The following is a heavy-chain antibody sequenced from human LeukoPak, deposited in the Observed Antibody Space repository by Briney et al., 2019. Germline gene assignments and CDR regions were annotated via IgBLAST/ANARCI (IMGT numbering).Heavy chain of an antibody. J-gene: IGHJ4*02. CDR3: ALDGSSGAYFDY. Sequence: GASVKVSCKASGYTFTSYDINWVRQATGQGLEWMGWMNPNSGNTGYAQKFQGRVTMTRDTSISTAYMELSSLRSEDTAVYYCALDGSSGAYFDYWGQGTLVTVSS. V-gene: IGHV1-8*01. D-gene: IGHD6-6*01. CDR1: GYTFTSYD. CDR2: MNPNSGNT.